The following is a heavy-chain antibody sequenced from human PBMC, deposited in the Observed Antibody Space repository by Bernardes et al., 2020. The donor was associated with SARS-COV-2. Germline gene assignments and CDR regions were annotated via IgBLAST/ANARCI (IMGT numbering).Heavy chain of an antibody. J-gene: IGHJ6*02. Sequence: SETLSVTCSVTGSSLRTYFWTWIRQSPGKGLEWIGYIYYSGRTNYHSSLKGRVTMSVDTSKDQLSLTLNSVTAADTAVYYCARGRSYYDGSGFYYPRYGMDVWGQGITVTVSS. CDR1: GSSLRTYF. CDR2: IYYSGRT. V-gene: IGHV4-59*01. CDR3: ARGRSYYDGSGFYYPRYGMDV. D-gene: IGHD3-22*01.